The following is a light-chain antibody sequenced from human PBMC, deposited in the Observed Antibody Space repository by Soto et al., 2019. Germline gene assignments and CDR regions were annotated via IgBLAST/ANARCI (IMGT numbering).Light chain of an antibody. J-gene: IGKJ4*01. Sequence: DIVMTQSPDSLAVSLGERATLNCKSSQSVLFSSNNKNYLAWYQQKPGQPPKLLIYWASTRESGVPDRFSGSGSGTDFTLTISSLQAEDVALYYCQQYYNMPLTFGGGTKVEIK. V-gene: IGKV4-1*01. CDR2: WAS. CDR3: QQYYNMPLT. CDR1: QSVLFSSNNKNY.